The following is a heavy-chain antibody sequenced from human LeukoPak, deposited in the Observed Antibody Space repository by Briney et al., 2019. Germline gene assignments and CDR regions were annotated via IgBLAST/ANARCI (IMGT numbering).Heavy chain of an antibody. CDR1: GFTFSSYA. J-gene: IGHJ4*02. CDR2: IKQDGSEK. V-gene: IGHV3-7*01. Sequence: GGSLRLSCAASGFTFSSYAMHWVRQAPGKGLEWVANIKQDGSEKYYVDSVKGRFTISRDNAKNSLYLQMNSLRAEDTAVYYCARVGASYGSGPYFDYWGQGTLVTVSS. CDR3: ARVGASYGSGPYFDY. D-gene: IGHD3-10*01.